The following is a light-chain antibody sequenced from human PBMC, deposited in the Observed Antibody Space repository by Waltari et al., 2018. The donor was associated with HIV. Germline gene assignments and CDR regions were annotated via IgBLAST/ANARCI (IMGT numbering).Light chain of an antibody. CDR2: RSN. V-gene: IGLV1-47*01. J-gene: IGLJ1*01. CDR3: AAWYDSLSGYV. CDR1: SSNIGDNY. Sequence: QPVLTQPPSASGTPGQRVTISCSGSSSNIGDNYVYWYQQLPDTAPKLLIYRSNQRPSGVPDRFSGSKSDTSASLAISGLRSDDEADYYCAAWYDSLSGYVFGTGTKVTVL.